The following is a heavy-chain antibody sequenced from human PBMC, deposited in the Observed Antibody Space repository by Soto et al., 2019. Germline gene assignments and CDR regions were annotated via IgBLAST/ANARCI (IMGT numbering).Heavy chain of an antibody. D-gene: IGHD3-9*01. V-gene: IGHV4-39*01. Sequence: SETLSLTCTVSGGSISSSSYYWGWIRQPPGKGLGWIGSIYYSGSTYYNPSLKSRVTISVDTSKNQFSLKLSSVTAADTAVYYCARNDYDILTGAYYYYGMDVWGQGTTVTVSS. CDR3: ARNDYDILTGAYYYYGMDV. CDR1: GGSISSSSYY. CDR2: IYYSGST. J-gene: IGHJ6*02.